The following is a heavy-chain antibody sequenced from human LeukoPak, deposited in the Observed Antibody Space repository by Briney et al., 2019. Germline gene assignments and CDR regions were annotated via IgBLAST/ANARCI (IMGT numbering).Heavy chain of an antibody. Sequence: GGSLRLSCAASGFIVSSSYLSWIRQAPGKGLEWVSHISSFSNFRSYADSVKGRFTISRDNAKNSLYLQVNSLRAEDTAVYYCARPTIAAAGNYEYWGQGTLVTVSS. V-gene: IGHV3-11*03. CDR2: ISSFSNFR. D-gene: IGHD6-13*01. CDR1: GFIVSSSY. CDR3: ARPTIAAAGNYEY. J-gene: IGHJ4*02.